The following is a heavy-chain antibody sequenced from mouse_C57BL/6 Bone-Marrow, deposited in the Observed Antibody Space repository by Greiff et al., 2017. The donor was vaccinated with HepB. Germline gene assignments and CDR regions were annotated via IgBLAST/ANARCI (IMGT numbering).Heavy chain of an antibody. CDR3: TLDFYYGSSYGYWYFDV. D-gene: IGHD1-1*01. CDR2: IDPEDGDT. V-gene: IGHV14-1*01. J-gene: IGHJ1*03. Sequence: VQLQQSGAELVRPGASVKLSCTASGFNIKDYYMHWVKQRPEQGLEWIGRIDPEDGDTEYAPKFQGKATMTADTSSNTAYLQLSSLTSEDTAVYYCTLDFYYGSSYGYWYFDVWGTGTTVTVSS. CDR1: GFNIKDYY.